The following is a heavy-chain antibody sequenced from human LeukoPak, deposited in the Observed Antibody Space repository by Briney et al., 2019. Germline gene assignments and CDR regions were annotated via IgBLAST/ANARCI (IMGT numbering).Heavy chain of an antibody. CDR1: GFTFSNYW. Sequence: GGSLRLSCAASGFTFSNYWMHWVRQVPGKGLVCVSRINIDGTSTSYADSVKGRFTISRYNAKNALYLQMNSLRAEDTAVYYCARGSSGWYGIDYWGQGALVNVSS. D-gene: IGHD6-19*01. J-gene: IGHJ4*02. V-gene: IGHV3-74*01. CDR3: ARGSSGWYGIDY. CDR2: INIDGTST.